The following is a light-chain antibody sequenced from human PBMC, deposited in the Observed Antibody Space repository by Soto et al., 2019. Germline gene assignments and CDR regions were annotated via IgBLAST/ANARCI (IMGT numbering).Light chain of an antibody. V-gene: IGKV1-39*01. CDR2: AAS. Sequence: DMQMTQSPSSLSASVGDRVTITSRSSQNILTYLNWYQQRAGEVPRFLIYAASNLQDGVPSRFSGSETGTEFTLTISSLQPEDFATYYCQQSYNVPLTFGQGTKLEMK. CDR1: QNILTY. CDR3: QQSYNVPLT. J-gene: IGKJ2*01.